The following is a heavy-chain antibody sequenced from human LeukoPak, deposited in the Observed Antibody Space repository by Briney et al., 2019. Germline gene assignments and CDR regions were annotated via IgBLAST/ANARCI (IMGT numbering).Heavy chain of an antibody. V-gene: IGHV3-15*05. D-gene: IGHD3-16*02. CDR2: IKTKSEGGTI. CDR3: ARGTAGYHSSYFDY. Sequence: GGSLRLSCAASGVTFTNAWMHWVRQAPGKGLEWVGRIKTKSEGGTIDYAAPVRGRFTISRDNAENTLYLQMNSLRAEDTAVYYCARGTAGYHSSYFDYWGQGTLVTVSS. J-gene: IGHJ4*02. CDR1: GVTFTNAW.